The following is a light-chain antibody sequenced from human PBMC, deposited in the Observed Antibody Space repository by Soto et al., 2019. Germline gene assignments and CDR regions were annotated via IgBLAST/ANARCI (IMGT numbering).Light chain of an antibody. J-gene: IGKJ1*01. CDR1: QDIRND. CDR2: AAF. V-gene: IGKV1-6*01. CDR3: LQYYNLSWT. Sequence: ANQVTQGPSSLPESVLDGPIIRCRASQDIRNDLAWYQQRPGQAPHLLIFAAFNLQSGVPSRFSGGGSGTHFTLTISGLQPDDFANYYCLQYYNLSWTFGQGTKVDI.